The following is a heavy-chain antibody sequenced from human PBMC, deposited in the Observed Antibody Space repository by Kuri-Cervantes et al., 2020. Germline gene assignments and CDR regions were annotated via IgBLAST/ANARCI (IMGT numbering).Heavy chain of an antibody. CDR1: GFTFSSYG. V-gene: IGHV3-30*03. CDR3: ARGSSSFWYYYYMDV. D-gene: IGHD6-6*01. J-gene: IGHJ6*03. CDR2: ISYDGSNK. Sequence: GESLKISCAASGFTFSSYGMHWVRQAPGKGLEWVAVISYDGSNKYYADSVKGRFTISRDNSKNTLYLQMNSLRAEDTAVYYCARGSSSFWYYYYMDVWGKGTTVTVSS.